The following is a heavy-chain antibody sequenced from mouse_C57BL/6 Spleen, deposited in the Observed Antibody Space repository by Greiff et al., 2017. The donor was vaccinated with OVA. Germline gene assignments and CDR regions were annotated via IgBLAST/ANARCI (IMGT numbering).Heavy chain of an antibody. CDR3: ARRLTGTYFDV. V-gene: IGHV1-69*01. CDR1: GYTFTSYW. D-gene: IGHD4-1*01. Sequence: VKLQQPGAELVMPGASVKLSCKASGYTFTSYWMHWVKQRPGQGLEWIGEIDPSDSYTNYNQKFKGKSTLTVDKSSSTAYMQLSSLTSEDSAVYYCARRLTGTYFDVWGTGTTVTVSS. CDR2: IDPSDSYT. J-gene: IGHJ1*03.